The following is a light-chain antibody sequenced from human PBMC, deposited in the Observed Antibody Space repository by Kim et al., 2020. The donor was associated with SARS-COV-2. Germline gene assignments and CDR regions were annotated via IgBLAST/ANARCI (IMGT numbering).Light chain of an antibody. CDR1: QSVSSIY. V-gene: IGKV3D-20*01. CDR3: QQYGSSPLT. J-gene: IGKJ4*01. Sequence: EIVLTQSPATLSLSPGERATLSCRASQSVSSIYFAWYQQKPGQAPRLLIYDASSRATGIPDRFSGSGSGTDFTLTISRLEPEDFAVYYCQQYGSSPLTFGGGTKVDIK. CDR2: DAS.